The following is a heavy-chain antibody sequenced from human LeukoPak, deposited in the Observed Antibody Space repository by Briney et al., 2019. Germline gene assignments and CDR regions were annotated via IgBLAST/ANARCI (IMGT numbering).Heavy chain of an antibody. J-gene: IGHJ4*02. D-gene: IGHD3-3*01. CDR2: INSDGSEG. Sequence: GGSLRLSCAVSGFTSSGFWMSWSRQAPGKGLEWVASINSDGSEGYYADVVKGRFTISRDNAKNSLYLQMNSLRAEDTAVYYCARVRDYDFWSGEFDYWGQGTLVTVSS. CDR1: GFTSSGFW. V-gene: IGHV3-7*03. CDR3: ARVRDYDFWSGEFDY.